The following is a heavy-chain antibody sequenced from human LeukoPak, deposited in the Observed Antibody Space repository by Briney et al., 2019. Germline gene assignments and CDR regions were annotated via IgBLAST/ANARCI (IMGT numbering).Heavy chain of an antibody. D-gene: IGHD4-17*01. V-gene: IGHV4-59*08. CDR1: GVSIGSDY. J-gene: IGHJ5*02. Sequence: SETLSLTCTVSGVSIGSDYWSWIRLPPGKGLEWIGYIYYSGSSNYNPSLKSRVTMSVDTSKNQFSLKLTSVTAADTAVYYCARRLRQNLFDPWGQGTLVTVSS. CDR3: ARRLRQNLFDP. CDR2: IYYSGSS.